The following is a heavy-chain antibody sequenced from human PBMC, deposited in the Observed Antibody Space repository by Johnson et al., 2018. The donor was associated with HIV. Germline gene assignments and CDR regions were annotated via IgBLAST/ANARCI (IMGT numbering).Heavy chain of an antibody. Sequence: VQLVESGGGVVRPGGSLRLSCAASGFTFDDYGMSWVRQAPGKGLEWVANIKQDGSEKYYVDSVKGRFTISRDNAKNSLYLQMNSLRAEDTAVYYCARRTVVTPGAFDIWGQGTMVTVSS. J-gene: IGHJ3*02. V-gene: IGHV3-7*01. CDR3: ARRTVVTPGAFDI. CDR1: GFTFDDYG. CDR2: IKQDGSEK. D-gene: IGHD4-23*01.